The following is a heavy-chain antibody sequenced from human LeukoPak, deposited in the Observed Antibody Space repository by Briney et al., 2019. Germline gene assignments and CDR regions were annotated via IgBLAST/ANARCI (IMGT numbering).Heavy chain of an antibody. CDR3: ARSVEGGYSSSWNKIYYYYYMDV. J-gene: IGHJ6*03. D-gene: IGHD6-13*01. CDR2: FDPEYGET. CDR1: GYTLTELS. Sequence: ASVKVSCKVSGYTLTELSMHWVRQAPGKGLEWMGGFDPEYGETIYAQKFQGRVTMTEDTSTSTAYMELSSLRSEDTAVYYCARSVEGGYSSSWNKIYYYYYMDVWGKGTTVTVSS. V-gene: IGHV1-24*01.